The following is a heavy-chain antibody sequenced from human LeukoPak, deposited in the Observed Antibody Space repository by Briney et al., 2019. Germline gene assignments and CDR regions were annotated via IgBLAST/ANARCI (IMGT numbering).Heavy chain of an antibody. J-gene: IGHJ4*02. Sequence: GRSLRLSCAASGLTFDDYAMHWVRQAPGKGLEWVSGISWNSGSLGYVDSVKGRFTISRDNAKNSLDLQMNNLRPEDTALYYCAKGSTWPTDYFDYWGQGTLVTVSS. CDR2: ISWNSGSL. V-gene: IGHV3-9*01. D-gene: IGHD1-26*01. CDR1: GLTFDDYA. CDR3: AKGSTWPTDYFDY.